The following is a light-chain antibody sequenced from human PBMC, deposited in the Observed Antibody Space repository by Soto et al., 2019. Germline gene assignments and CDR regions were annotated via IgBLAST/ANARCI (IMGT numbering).Light chain of an antibody. Sequence: EMVMTQSPATLSVSPGERATLSCRAGQSVSSNLAWYQQKLGQAPRLLIYGASTRATGIPARFSGSGSGTEFTLTISSLQSEDFAVYYCQQYNNWPRTFGQGTKVEIK. CDR3: QQYNNWPRT. CDR2: GAS. CDR1: QSVSSN. J-gene: IGKJ1*01. V-gene: IGKV3-15*01.